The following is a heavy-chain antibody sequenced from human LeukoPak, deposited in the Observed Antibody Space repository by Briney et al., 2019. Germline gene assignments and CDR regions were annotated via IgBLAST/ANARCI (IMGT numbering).Heavy chain of an antibody. V-gene: IGHV3-23*01. CDR1: GFTFSSYA. CDR2: ITGSGDNT. J-gene: IGHJ4*02. CDR3: AKEKLMITFGGVIAPFDY. D-gene: IGHD3-16*02. Sequence: GGSLRLSCAASGFTFSSYAMSWVRQAPGKGLEWVSGITGSGDNTYYADSVKGRFTISRDNYENTLYVQMNSLRAEDTAVYYCAKEKLMITFGGVIAPFDYWGQGTLVTVSS.